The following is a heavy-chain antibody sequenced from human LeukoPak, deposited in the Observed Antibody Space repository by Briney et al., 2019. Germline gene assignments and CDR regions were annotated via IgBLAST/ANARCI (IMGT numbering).Heavy chain of an antibody. J-gene: IGHJ5*02. CDR3: ASTKYYYGSGSYYSFDP. Sequence: ASVTVSCKASGYTFTSYGISWVRQAPGQGLEWMGWISAYNGNTNYAQKLQGRVTMTTDTSTSTAYMELRSLRSDDTAVYYCASTKYYYGSGSYYSFDPWGQDTLLSFSS. D-gene: IGHD3-10*01. CDR2: ISAYNGNT. CDR1: GYTFTSYG. V-gene: IGHV1-18*01.